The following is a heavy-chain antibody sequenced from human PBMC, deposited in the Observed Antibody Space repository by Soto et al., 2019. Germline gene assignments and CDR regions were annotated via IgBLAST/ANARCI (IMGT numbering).Heavy chain of an antibody. J-gene: IGHJ4*02. Sequence: GGSLRLSCAASGFTFSSYAMSWVRQAPGKGLEWVSAVSNSGGSTYYADSVKGRFTISRDNSKNTVYLQMNSLRAEDTAVFYCAKEGTPVPYFDYWGQGTLVTVSS. CDR2: VSNSGGST. D-gene: IGHD1-1*01. V-gene: IGHV3-23*01. CDR3: AKEGTPVPYFDY. CDR1: GFTFSSYA.